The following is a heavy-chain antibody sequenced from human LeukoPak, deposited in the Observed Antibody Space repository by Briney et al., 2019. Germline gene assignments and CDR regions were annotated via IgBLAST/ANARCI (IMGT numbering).Heavy chain of an antibody. D-gene: IGHD6-19*01. CDR3: ARLGPASSGWPESFDY. Sequence: GGSLRLSCAASGFTFNSYWMNWVRQAPGKGLEWVANIKRDGSEKYYVDSVKGRFTITRDNAKNSLDLQMNSLRVEDTAVYYCARLGPASSGWPESFDYWGQGTLVTVSS. CDR2: IKRDGSEK. J-gene: IGHJ4*02. CDR1: GFTFNSYW. V-gene: IGHV3-7*03.